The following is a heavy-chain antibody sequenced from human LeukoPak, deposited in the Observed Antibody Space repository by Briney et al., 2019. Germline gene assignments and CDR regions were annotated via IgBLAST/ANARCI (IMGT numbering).Heavy chain of an antibody. Sequence: ASVKVSCKASGYTFTGYYMHWVRQAPGQGLEWMGWINPNSGGTNYAQKFQGRVTMTRDTSISTAYVELSRLRSDDTAVYYCARDQVSGSYFGYWGQGTLVTVSS. D-gene: IGHD1-26*01. J-gene: IGHJ4*02. CDR1: GYTFTGYY. CDR2: INPNSGGT. V-gene: IGHV1-2*02. CDR3: ARDQVSGSYFGY.